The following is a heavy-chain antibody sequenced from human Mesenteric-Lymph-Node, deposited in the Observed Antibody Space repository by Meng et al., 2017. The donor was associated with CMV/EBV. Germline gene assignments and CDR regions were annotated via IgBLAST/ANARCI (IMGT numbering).Heavy chain of an antibody. CDR3: ARVPRGDYGGDI. J-gene: IGHJ3*02. V-gene: IGHV3-7*03. CDR1: GFTFTYSSYW. CDR2: IKQDGSII. D-gene: IGHD4/OR15-4a*01. Sequence: GESLKISCAASGFTFTYSSYWMSWVRQAPGKGLEWVANIKQDGSIIYYVDSVKGRFTVSRDNAKDSLYLQMNSLRAEDTAVYYCARVPRGDYGGDIWGQGTMVTVSS.